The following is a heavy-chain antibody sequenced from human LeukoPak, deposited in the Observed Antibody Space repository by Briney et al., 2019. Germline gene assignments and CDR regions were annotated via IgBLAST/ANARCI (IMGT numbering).Heavy chain of an antibody. CDR1: GFTFAAYT. D-gene: IGHD3-9*01. Sequence: PGGPLRLSCVASGFTFAAYTMSWVRQSPGKGLEGVSRLTDSGDVTAYSATVKGRFTITRDNPKNTLFLQVNSLRAEDSAFYYCAKGDDDKGFDIWGQGTMVTVSS. CDR3: AKGDDDKGFDI. CDR2: LTDSGDVT. V-gene: IGHV3-23*01. J-gene: IGHJ3*02.